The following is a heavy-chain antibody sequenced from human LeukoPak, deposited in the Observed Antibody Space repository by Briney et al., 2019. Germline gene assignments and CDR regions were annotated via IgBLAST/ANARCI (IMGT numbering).Heavy chain of an antibody. CDR2: IYYSGST. CDR1: GGSISSSSYY. CDR3: ARYSSIRRLYYFDY. J-gene: IGHJ4*02. V-gene: IGHV4-39*07. D-gene: IGHD3-3*02. Sequence: SETLSLTCTVSGGSISSSSYYWGWIRQPPGKGLEWIGSIYYSGSTNYNPSLKSRVTISVDTSKNQFSLKLSSVTAADTAVYYCARYSSIRRLYYFDYWGQGTLVTVSS.